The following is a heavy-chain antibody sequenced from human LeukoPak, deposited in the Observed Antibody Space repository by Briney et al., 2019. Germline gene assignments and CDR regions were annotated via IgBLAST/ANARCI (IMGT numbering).Heavy chain of an antibody. D-gene: IGHD3-22*01. Sequence: GASVKVSCKASGYTFTGYNMHWVRQAPGQGLEWMGWINPNSGGTNYAQKFQGRVTMTRDTSISTAYMDLSRLRSDDTAVYYCARELNYDSSGYYFDYWGQGTLVTVSS. J-gene: IGHJ4*02. CDR1: GYTFTGYN. V-gene: IGHV1-2*02. CDR3: ARELNYDSSGYYFDY. CDR2: INPNSGGT.